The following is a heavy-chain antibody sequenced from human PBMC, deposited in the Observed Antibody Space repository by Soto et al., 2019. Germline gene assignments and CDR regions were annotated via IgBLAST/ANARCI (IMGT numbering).Heavy chain of an antibody. J-gene: IGHJ6*02. CDR2: IYHSGST. D-gene: IGHD5-12*01. V-gene: IGHV4-4*02. CDR3: ARAPPLYSIVVTAKDVYYYYGMDV. Sequence: SETLSLTCAVSGGSISSSNWWSWVRQPPGKGLEWIGEIYHSGSTNYNPSLKSRVTISVDKSKNQFSLKLSSVTAADTAVYYCARAPPLYSIVVTAKDVYYYYGMDVRGQRTTVTVSS. CDR1: GGSISSSNW.